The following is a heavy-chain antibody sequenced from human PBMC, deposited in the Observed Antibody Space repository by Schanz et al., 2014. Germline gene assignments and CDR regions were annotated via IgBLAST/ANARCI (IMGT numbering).Heavy chain of an antibody. D-gene: IGHD3-22*01. CDR3: AEDAAYYDSVIFPDH. J-gene: IGHJ4*02. CDR2: IKQDGSEK. Sequence: EVQLVESGGGLVQPGGSLRLSCAASGFIFSNSWMSWVRQAPGKGLEWVANIKQDGSEKYYVDSVKGRFTISRDNSKNTLYLQMNSLRAEDAAIYFYAEDAAYYDSVIFPDHWGQGTLVTVSS. CDR1: GFIFSNSW. V-gene: IGHV3-7*03.